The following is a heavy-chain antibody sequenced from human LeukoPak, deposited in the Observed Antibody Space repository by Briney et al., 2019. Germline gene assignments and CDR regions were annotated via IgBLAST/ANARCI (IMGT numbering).Heavy chain of an antibody. J-gene: IGHJ4*02. V-gene: IGHV5-51*01. CDR2: IYPGDSDT. CDR3: ARELYCSGGSCYHFDY. Sequence: PGESLKISCKGSGYSFSSYWIGWVCQMPGKGLEWMGIIYPGDSDTRYSPSFQGQVTISADESINTAYLQWSSLKASDTAMYYCARELYCSGGSCYHFDYWGQGTLVTVSS. D-gene: IGHD2-15*01. CDR1: GYSFSSYW.